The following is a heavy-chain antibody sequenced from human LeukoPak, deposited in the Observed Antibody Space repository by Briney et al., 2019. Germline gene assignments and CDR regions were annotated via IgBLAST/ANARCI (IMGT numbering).Heavy chain of an antibody. Sequence: ASVKVSCKASGYTFTGYYMHWVRQAPGQGLEWMGRINPNSGGTDYAQKFQGRVTMTRDTSISTAYMELSRLRSDDTAVYYCARASQKYNWFDPWGQGTLVTVSS. CDR1: GYTFTGYY. CDR2: INPNSGGT. V-gene: IGHV1-2*06. CDR3: ARASQKYNWFDP. J-gene: IGHJ5*02.